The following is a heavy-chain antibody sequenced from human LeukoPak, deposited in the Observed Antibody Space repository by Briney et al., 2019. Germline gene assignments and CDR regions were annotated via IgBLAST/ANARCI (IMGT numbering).Heavy chain of an antibody. D-gene: IGHD1-1*01. V-gene: IGHV4-31*03. J-gene: IGHJ4*02. Sequence: SQTLSLTCTVSGCSISSGGYYWSWIRQHPGKGLEWIGYIYYSGSTYYNPSLKSRVTMSVDTSKNQFSLKLSSVTAADTAVYYCARDGQRRALDYWGQGTLVTVSS. CDR3: ARDGQRRALDY. CDR2: IYYSGST. CDR1: GCSISSGGYY.